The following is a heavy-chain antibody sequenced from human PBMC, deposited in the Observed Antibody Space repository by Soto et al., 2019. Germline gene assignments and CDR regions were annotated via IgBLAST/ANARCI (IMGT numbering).Heavy chain of an antibody. Sequence: EVQLVESGGGLVQPGGSLRLSCAASGFTFSSYSMNWVRQAPGKGLEWVSYISSSSSTIYYADSVKGRFTISRDNAKNSLYLQMNSLRDEDTAVYYCAREDGESSSLAVIRYWFDPWGQGTLVTVSS. CDR3: AREDGESSSLAVIRYWFDP. D-gene: IGHD6-13*01. CDR2: ISSSSSTI. V-gene: IGHV3-48*02. J-gene: IGHJ5*02. CDR1: GFTFSSYS.